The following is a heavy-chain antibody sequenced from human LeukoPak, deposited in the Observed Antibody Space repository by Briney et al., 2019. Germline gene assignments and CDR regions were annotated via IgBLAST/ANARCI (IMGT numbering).Heavy chain of an antibody. CDR1: GGSISSGGYS. CDR3: ARVGEGYDSSGYYYSNGMDV. Sequence: SQTLSLTCTVSGGSISSGGYSWSWIRQHPGKGLEWIGYIYYSGSTYYNPSLKSRVTISVDTSKNQFSLKLSSVTAADTAVYYCARVGEGYDSSGYYYSNGMDVWGQGTTATVSS. D-gene: IGHD3-22*01. V-gene: IGHV4-31*03. J-gene: IGHJ6*02. CDR2: IYYSGST.